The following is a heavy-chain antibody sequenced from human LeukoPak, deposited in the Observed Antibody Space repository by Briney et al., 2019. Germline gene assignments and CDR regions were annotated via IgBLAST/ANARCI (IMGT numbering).Heavy chain of an antibody. D-gene: IGHD3-16*01. CDR1: GFTFRKHY. CDR2: IGASGSTR. V-gene: IGHV3-11*01. J-gene: IGHJ6*02. CDR3: AKDLREWYYDPNGNNFSYGMDV. Sequence: PGGSLRLSCEASGFTFRKHYMSWIRQAPGRGPEWVSYIGASGSTRYYRDSVNGRFTISRDNAKNSLHLQMNSLRAEDTAVYYCAKDLREWYYDPNGNNFSYGMDVWGQGTTVVVSS.